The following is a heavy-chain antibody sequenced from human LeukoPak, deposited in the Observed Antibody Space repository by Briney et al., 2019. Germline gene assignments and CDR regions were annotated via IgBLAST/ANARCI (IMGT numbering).Heavy chain of an antibody. D-gene: IGHD6-19*01. J-gene: IGHJ4*02. Sequence: ASVKVSCKASGYTFTSYDINWVRQATGQGPEWMGWMNPNSSNTGYAQKFQGRVTMIRNTSISTAYMELSSLRSEDTAVYYCARVAVAGIDYWGQGTLVTVSS. CDR3: ARVAVAGIDY. CDR2: MNPNSSNT. CDR1: GYTFTSYD. V-gene: IGHV1-8*01.